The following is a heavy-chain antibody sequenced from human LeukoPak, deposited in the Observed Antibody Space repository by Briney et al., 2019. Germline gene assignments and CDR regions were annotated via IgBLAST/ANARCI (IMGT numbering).Heavy chain of an antibody. CDR1: GFTVRSNY. D-gene: IGHD3-22*01. V-gene: IGHV3-53*01. CDR3: AREDYYDSSGYYYED. CDR2: IYSGGST. J-gene: IGHJ4*02. Sequence: PGGSLRLSCAASGFTVRSNYMSWVRQAPGKGLEWVSVIYSGGSTYYADSVKGRFTISRDNSKNTLYLQMNSLRAEDTAVYYCAREDYYDSSGYYYEDWGQGALVTVSS.